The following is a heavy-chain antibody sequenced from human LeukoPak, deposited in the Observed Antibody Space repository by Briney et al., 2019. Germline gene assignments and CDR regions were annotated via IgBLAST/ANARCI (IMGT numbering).Heavy chain of an antibody. CDR2: INHSGST. CDR1: GASFSGYY. J-gene: IGHJ4*02. D-gene: IGHD3-22*01. Sequence: SETLSLTCAVYGASFSGYYWSWIRQSPGKGLEWIGEINHSGSTNYNPSLKSGRTISVDTSKNHMSLKLSSVTAADTAVYYCAMSITMIIVIIKRPPTIDYWGQGTLVTVSS. CDR3: AMSITMIIVIIKRPPTIDY. V-gene: IGHV4-34*01.